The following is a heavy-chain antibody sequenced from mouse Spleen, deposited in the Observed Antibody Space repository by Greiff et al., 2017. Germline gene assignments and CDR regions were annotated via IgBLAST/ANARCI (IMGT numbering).Heavy chain of an antibody. D-gene: IGHD1-1*01. CDR1: GFTFSSYA. CDR2: INTNGGST. Sequence: EVKLQESGGGLVKPGGSLKLSCAASGFTFSSYAMSWVRQTPEKRLEWVATINTNGGSTYYPDTVKDRFTISRDNAKNTLYLQMSSLRSEDTALYYCARQIYYYDGGYDYWGQGTTLTVSS. V-gene: IGHV5-6-2*01. J-gene: IGHJ2*01. CDR3: ARQIYYYDGGYDY.